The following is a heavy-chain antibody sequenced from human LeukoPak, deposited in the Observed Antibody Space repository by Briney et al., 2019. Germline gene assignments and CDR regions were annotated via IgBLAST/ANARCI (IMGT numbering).Heavy chain of an antibody. V-gene: IGHV5-51*01. CDR1: GYSFTSYW. CDR3: ARRFNDFWSGYPPPDGPGAFDI. Sequence: PGESLKISCKGSGYSFTSYWIGWVRQMPGKGLEWMGIIYPGDSDTRYSPSFQGQVTISADKSISTAYLQWSSLKASDTAMYYCARRFNDFWSGYPPPDGPGAFDIWGQGTMVTVSS. J-gene: IGHJ3*02. D-gene: IGHD3-3*01. CDR2: IYPGDSDT.